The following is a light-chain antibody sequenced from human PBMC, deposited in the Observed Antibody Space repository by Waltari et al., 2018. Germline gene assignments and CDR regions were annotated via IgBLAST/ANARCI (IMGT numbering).Light chain of an antibody. CDR3: QQRGNWPSGYT. CDR1: RSVGNY. CDR2: DAS. J-gene: IGKJ2*01. Sequence: EIVLTQSPATLSLSPGERATLSCRASRSVGNYLAWYQQKPGQAPRLLIYDASIRATGIPARFSGSGSGTDFTLTIRSLEPEDFAVYFCQQRGNWPSGYTFGQGTKLEIK. V-gene: IGKV3-11*01.